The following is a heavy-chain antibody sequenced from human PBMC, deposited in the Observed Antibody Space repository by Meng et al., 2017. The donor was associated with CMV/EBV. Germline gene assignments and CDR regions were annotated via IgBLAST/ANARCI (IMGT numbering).Heavy chain of an antibody. D-gene: IGHD2-2*02. CDR1: GGTFSSYA. CDR3: AREGYCSSTSCYISRDYYYYGTDV. CDR2: IIPIFGTA. V-gene: IGHV1-69*05. J-gene: IGHJ6*02. Sequence: SVKVSCKASGGTFSSYAISWVRQAPGQGLEWMGGIIPIFGTANYAQKFQGRVTITTDESTSTAYMELSSLRSEDTAVYYCAREGYCSSTSCYISRDYYYYGTDVWGQGTTVTVSS.